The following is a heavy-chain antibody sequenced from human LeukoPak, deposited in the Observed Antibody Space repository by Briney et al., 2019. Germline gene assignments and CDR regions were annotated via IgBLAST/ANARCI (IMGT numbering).Heavy chain of an antibody. V-gene: IGHV4-59*01. D-gene: IGHD2-15*01. J-gene: IGHJ4*02. CDR2: IYYSGST. Sequence: KSSETLSLTCTVSGGSISSSYWSWIRQPPGKGLEWIGYIYYSGSTNYNPSLKSRVTISVDTSKNQFSLKLNSVTAADTAVYYCARGRLAATYNFDYWAREPWSPSPQ. CDR1: GGSISSSY. CDR3: ARGRLAATYNFDY.